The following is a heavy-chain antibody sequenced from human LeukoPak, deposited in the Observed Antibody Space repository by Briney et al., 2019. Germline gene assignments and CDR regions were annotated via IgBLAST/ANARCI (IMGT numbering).Heavy chain of an antibody. CDR2: IWYDGSNK. V-gene: IGHV3-33*01. CDR1: GFTFSSYD. CDR3: AGDYGEYYYGMDV. Sequence: PGGSLRLSCAASGFTFSSYDMHWVRQAPGKGLEWVAVIWYDGSNKFYADSVKGRFTISRDNSKNTLYLQMNSLRAEDTAVYYCAGDYGEYYYGMDVWGQGTTVTVSS. J-gene: IGHJ6*02. D-gene: IGHD4-17*01.